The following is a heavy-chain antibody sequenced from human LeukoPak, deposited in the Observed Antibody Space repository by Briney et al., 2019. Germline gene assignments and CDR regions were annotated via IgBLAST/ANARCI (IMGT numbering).Heavy chain of an antibody. Sequence: GGSLRLSCAASGFTFSSYSMNWVRQAPGKGLEWVSSISSSSSYIYYADSVKGRFTISRDNAKNSLYLQMNSLGAEDTAVYYCARDRPAIATPDAFDIWGQGTMVTVSS. CDR2: ISSSSSYI. V-gene: IGHV3-21*01. D-gene: IGHD1-26*01. J-gene: IGHJ3*02. CDR3: ARDRPAIATPDAFDI. CDR1: GFTFSSYS.